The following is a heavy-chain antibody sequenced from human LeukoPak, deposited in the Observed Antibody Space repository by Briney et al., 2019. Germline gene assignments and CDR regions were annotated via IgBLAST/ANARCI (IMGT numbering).Heavy chain of an antibody. J-gene: IGHJ4*02. CDR3: ARSFGYFDN. CDR2: IYYSGST. V-gene: IGHV4-61*01. Sequence: SETLSLTCTVSGGSVSSGSYYWSWIRQPPGKGLEWIGYIYYSGSTNYNPPLKSRVTISVDTSKNQFSLKLSSVTAADTAVYYCARSFGYFDNWGQGTLVTVSS. D-gene: IGHD2-15*01. CDR1: GGSVSSGSYY.